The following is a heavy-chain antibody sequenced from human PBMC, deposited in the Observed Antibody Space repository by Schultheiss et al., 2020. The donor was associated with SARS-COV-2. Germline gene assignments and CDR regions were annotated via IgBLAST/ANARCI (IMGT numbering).Heavy chain of an antibody. D-gene: IGHD2-15*01. J-gene: IGHJ6*02. Sequence: SGPTLLKPTQTLTLTCTFSGFSLSTSGMCVSWIRQPPGKALEWLARIDWDDDKYYSTSLKTRLTISKDTSKNQVVLTMTNMDPVDTATYYCARTATLGYCSGGSCYSGFYYYGMDVWGQGTTVTVSS. CDR1: GFSLSTSGMC. V-gene: IGHV2-70*11. CDR3: ARTATLGYCSGGSCYSGFYYYGMDV. CDR2: IDWDDDK.